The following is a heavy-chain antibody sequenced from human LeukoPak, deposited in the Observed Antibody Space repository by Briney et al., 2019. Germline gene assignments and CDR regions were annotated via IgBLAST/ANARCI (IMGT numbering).Heavy chain of an antibody. Sequence: PSETLSLTCAVYGESFSGYFWSWIRQPPGKELEWIREINHSVTTNYNPSLKGRATTLVDTSKNHFSRKRTAVTAANTAWYYFARGKRRTQTSGWSNWFDPWGQGTLVTVSS. V-gene: IGHV4-34*01. D-gene: IGHD6-19*01. CDR2: INHSVTT. CDR1: GESFSGYF. CDR3: ARGKRRTQTSGWSNWFDP. J-gene: IGHJ5*02.